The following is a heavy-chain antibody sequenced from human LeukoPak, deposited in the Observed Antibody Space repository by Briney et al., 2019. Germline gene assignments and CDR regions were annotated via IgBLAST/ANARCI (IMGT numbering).Heavy chain of an antibody. D-gene: IGHD3-10*01. V-gene: IGHV3-30*04. CDR3: ARAGPSMVRGVIITGIFDY. J-gene: IGHJ4*02. CDR1: GFTFSSYA. Sequence: GRSLRLSCAAFGFTFSSYAMHWVRQAPGKGLEWVAVISYDGSNKYYADSVKGRFTISRDNSKNTLYLQMNSLRAEDTAVYYCARAGPSMVRGVIITGIFDYWGQGTLVTVSS. CDR2: ISYDGSNK.